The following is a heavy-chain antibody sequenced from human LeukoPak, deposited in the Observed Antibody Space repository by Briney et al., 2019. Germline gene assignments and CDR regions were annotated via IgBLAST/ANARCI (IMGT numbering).Heavy chain of an antibody. D-gene: IGHD3-22*01. CDR2: IKSKTDGGTT. CDR3: RGYYYDSSGYSITDY. Sequence: GGSLRLSCAASGFTFSNARMSWVRQAPGKGLEWVGRIKSKTDGGTTDYAAPVKGRFTISRDDSKNTLYLQMNSLKTEDTAVYYCRGYYYDSSGYSITDYWGQGTLVTVSS. J-gene: IGHJ4*02. CDR1: GFTFSNAR. V-gene: IGHV3-15*01.